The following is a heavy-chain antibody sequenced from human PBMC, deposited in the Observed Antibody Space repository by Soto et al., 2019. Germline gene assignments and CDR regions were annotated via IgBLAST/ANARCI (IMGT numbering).Heavy chain of an antibody. Sequence: SETLSLTCRVSGGSFTGYYWSWIRQPPGKGLEWIGEINQSGSVKNNPSLQSRVSMSIDTSKTQFSLKLSSLTAADTATYYCVRGLYFYGSGTDYKARPWGFWGQGTPVTSPQ. CDR2: INQSGSV. J-gene: IGHJ4*02. CDR1: GGSFTGYY. V-gene: IGHV4-34*01. D-gene: IGHD3-10*01. CDR3: VRGLYFYGSGTDYKARPWGF.